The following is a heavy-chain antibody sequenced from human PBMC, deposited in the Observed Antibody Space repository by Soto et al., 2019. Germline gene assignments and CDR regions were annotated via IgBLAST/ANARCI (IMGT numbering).Heavy chain of an antibody. Sequence: SXKVSFTASGYTXDSYGIGLVRQAPGQGLEWMAWIIAENGNKNYAQKFQDRVIVTTDTSTIKGYMELRSLRSDDTAVYYCARDKRSSRFYDAFDIWGQGTLGTVSS. CDR2: IIAENGNK. J-gene: IGHJ3*02. CDR3: ARDKRSSRFYDAFDI. CDR1: GYTXDSYG. D-gene: IGHD6-13*01. V-gene: IGHV1-18*04.